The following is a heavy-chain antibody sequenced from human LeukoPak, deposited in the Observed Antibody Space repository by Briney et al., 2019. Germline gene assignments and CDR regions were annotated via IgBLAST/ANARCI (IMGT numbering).Heavy chain of an antibody. V-gene: IGHV4-38-2*02. CDR3: ARSLPGAIGAADL. D-gene: IGHD6-13*01. CDR2: VYQSGSI. J-gene: IGHJ5*02. Sequence: SETLSLTCTVSGYSISSAYFWGWIRQPPGKGLEWIGTVYQSGSICYNPSLKSRVTISVDTSKNQFSLKLSSVTAADTGVYYCARSLPGAIGAADLWGQGTLVTVSS. CDR1: GYSISSAYF.